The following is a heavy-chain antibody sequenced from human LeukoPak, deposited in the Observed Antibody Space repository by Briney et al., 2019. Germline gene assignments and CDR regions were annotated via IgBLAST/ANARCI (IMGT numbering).Heavy chain of an antibody. D-gene: IGHD6-13*01. CDR2: IYYSGRT. CDR1: AGSITSSSYY. V-gene: IGHV4-39*01. J-gene: IGHJ4*02. CDR3: ARRAASAGYFDY. Sequence: SETLSPTCTVSAGSITSSSYYWGWIRQPPGKGLEWIGTIYYSGRTYYNPSLKSRVTISVDTSKSQFSLNLSSVTAADTAVYYCARRAASAGYFDYWGQGTLVTVSS.